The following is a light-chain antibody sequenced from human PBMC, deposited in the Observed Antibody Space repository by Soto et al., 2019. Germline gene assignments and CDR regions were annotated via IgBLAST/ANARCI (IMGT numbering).Light chain of an antibody. V-gene: IGLV2-14*01. CDR1: SSDVSGYNY. Sequence: QSALTQPASVSGSPGQSITISCTGTSSDVSGYNYVSWYQQHPGKAPKLMIYEVSNRPSGVSNRFSGSKSGNTASLTISGLQAEDEADYYCSSYTSSSTLPFGTGTKVTVL. CDR3: SSYTSSSTLP. CDR2: EVS. J-gene: IGLJ1*01.